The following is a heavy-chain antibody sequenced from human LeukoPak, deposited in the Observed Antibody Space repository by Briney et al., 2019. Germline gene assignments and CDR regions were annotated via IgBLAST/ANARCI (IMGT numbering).Heavy chain of an antibody. CDR3: ARDQGYSYGYYRFGP. D-gene: IGHD5-18*01. CDR1: GYTFTSYA. V-gene: IGHV1-3*01. J-gene: IGHJ5*02. CDR2: INAGNGNT. Sequence: GASVKVSCKASGYTFTSYAMHWVRQAPGQRLEWMGWINAGNGNTKYSQKFQGRVTITRDTSASTAYMELSSLRSEDTAVYYCARDQGYSYGYYRFGPWGQGTLVTVSS.